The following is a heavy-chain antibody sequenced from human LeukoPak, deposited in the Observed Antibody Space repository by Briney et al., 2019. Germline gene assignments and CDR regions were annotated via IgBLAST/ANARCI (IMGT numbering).Heavy chain of an antibody. V-gene: IGHV3-23*01. Sequence: GGSLRLSCAASGFTFSNYPMNWVRQSPERGLEWVSAISGTGGSTSYADSLKGRFTISRDNSKNTLYLQMSSPTAEDTAVYYCAKECGRDYDDRAFDIWGQGTMVTVSS. CDR3: AKECGRDYDDRAFDI. CDR1: GFTFSNYP. CDR2: ISGTGGST. D-gene: IGHD3-22*01. J-gene: IGHJ3*02.